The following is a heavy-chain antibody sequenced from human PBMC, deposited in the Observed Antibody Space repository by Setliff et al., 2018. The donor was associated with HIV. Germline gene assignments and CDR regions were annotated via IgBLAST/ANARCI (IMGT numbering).Heavy chain of an antibody. CDR3: AKERWGPPVEF. CDR2: ISYDGSNK. V-gene: IGHV3-30*18. J-gene: IGHJ4*02. Sequence: GGSLRLSCAASGFTFSSYGMHWVRQAPGKGLEWVAVISYDGSNKYYADSVKGRFTISRDNSKNTLYVQMNSLRAEDTAVYYCAKERWGPPVEFRGQGTLVTVSS. CDR1: GFTFSSYG. D-gene: IGHD2-15*01.